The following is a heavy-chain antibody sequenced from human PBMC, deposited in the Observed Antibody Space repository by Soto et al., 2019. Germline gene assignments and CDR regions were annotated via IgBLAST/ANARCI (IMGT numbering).Heavy chain of an antibody. CDR3: ARDWAVRGVIDYYGMDV. CDR2: IWYDGSNK. CDR1: GFTFSSYG. V-gene: IGHV3-33*01. J-gene: IGHJ6*02. Sequence: GGSLRLSCAASGFTFSSYGMHWVRQAPGKGLEWVAVIWYDGSNKYYADSVKGRFTISRDNSKNTLYLQMNSLRAEDTAVYYCARDWAVRGVIDYYGMDVWGQGTTVTVSS. D-gene: IGHD3-10*01.